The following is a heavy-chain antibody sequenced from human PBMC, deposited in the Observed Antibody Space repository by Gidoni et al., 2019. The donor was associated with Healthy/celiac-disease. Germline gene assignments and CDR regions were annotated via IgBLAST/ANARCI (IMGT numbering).Heavy chain of an antibody. J-gene: IGHJ5*02. Sequence: EVQLVESGGGLVQPGGSLRLSCAAYGFTFSDHYMDWVRQAPGKGREWVGRTRNKANSYTTEYAASVKGRFTISRDDSKNSLYLQMNSLKTEDTAVYYCARTVGVRDYNWFDPWGQGTLVTVSS. D-gene: IGHD2-21*02. CDR1: GFTFSDHY. CDR2: TRNKANSYTT. V-gene: IGHV3-72*01. CDR3: ARTVGVRDYNWFDP.